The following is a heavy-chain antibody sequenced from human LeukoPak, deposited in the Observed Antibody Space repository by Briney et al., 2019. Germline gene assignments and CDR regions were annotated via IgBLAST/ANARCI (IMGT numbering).Heavy chain of an antibody. CDR1: GFTFRSYA. CDR3: AKGGAYYDFSFDP. CDR2: INGNGGAT. J-gene: IGHJ5*02. V-gene: IGHV3-23*01. D-gene: IGHD3-3*01. Sequence: GGSLRLSCAASGFTFRSYAMSWVRQAPGKGLEWVSTINGNGGATYYADSVRGRFTISRDNSKNTLYLQVNNLRAEDTAVYYCAKGGAYYDFSFDPWGRGTLVTVSS.